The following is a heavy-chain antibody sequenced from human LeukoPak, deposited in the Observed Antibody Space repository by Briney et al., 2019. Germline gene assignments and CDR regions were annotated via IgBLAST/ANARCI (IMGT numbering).Heavy chain of an antibody. Sequence: PSETLSLTCAVYGGSFSGYYWSWLRQPPGKGLEWIGEINHSGSTNYNPSLKSRVTISVDTSKNQFSLKLSSVTAADTAVYYCARLKATVSIHAYFDSWGQGTLVTVSS. V-gene: IGHV4-34*01. CDR1: GGSFSGYY. D-gene: IGHD4-17*01. J-gene: IGHJ4*02. CDR3: ARLKATVSIHAYFDS. CDR2: INHSGST.